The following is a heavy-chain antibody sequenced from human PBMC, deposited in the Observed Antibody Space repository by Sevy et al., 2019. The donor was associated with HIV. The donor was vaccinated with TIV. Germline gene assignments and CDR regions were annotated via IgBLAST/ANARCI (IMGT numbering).Heavy chain of an antibody. J-gene: IGHJ5*02. CDR3: ARGDKDGWFDP. CDR2: ISCRSTYI. D-gene: IGHD3-9*01. V-gene: IGHV3-21*01. Sequence: GGSLRLSCAASGFTFSSNTMNWLRQAPGKGLEWVSSISCRSTYIFYADSVKGRFTISRDNSKKSLFLQMNSLRVEDTAVYYCARGDKDGWFDPWGQGTPVTVSS. CDR1: GFTFSSNT.